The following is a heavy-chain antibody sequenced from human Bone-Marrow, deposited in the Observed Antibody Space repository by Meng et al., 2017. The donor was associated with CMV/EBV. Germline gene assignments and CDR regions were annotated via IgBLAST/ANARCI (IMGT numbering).Heavy chain of an antibody. J-gene: IGHJ5*02. CDR1: GFTVSGNY. V-gene: IGHV3-23*03. D-gene: IGHD6-19*01. CDR2: IYSGGSST. CDR3: AKGLSGWSQNNWFDP. Sequence: GESLKISCAASGFTVSGNYMHWVRQAPGKGLEWVSVIYSGGSSTYYADSVKGRFTISRDNSKNTLYLKMNSLRAEDTAVYYCAKGLSGWSQNNWFDPWGQGTLVTVSS.